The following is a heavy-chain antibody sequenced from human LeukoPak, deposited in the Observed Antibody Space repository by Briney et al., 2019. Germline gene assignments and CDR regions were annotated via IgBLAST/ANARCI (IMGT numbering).Heavy chain of an antibody. D-gene: IGHD4-23*01. CDR2: IYYSGST. V-gene: IGHV4-30-4*01. Sequence: PSQTLSLTCTVSGGSISSGDYYWSWIRQPPGKGLEWIGYIYYSGSTYYNPSLKSRVTISVDTSKNQFSLKLSSVTAADTAVCYCARTRSKNYGGNSLFFYFDYWGQGTLVTVSS. CDR1: GGSISSGDYY. J-gene: IGHJ4*02. CDR3: ARTRSKNYGGNSLFFYFDY.